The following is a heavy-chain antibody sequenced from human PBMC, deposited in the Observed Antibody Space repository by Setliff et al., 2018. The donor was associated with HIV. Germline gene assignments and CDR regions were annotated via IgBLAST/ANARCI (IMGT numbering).Heavy chain of an antibody. Sequence: GSLRLSCAASGFTFSSYWMSWVRQAPGKGLEWVGNIKQDGSEKSYVGSVKGRFTVSGDNTKNSLYLQMNSLRAEDTAVYYCASPWLPIAAAGTGLSFDYWGQGTLVTV. D-gene: IGHD6-13*01. V-gene: IGHV3-7*01. CDR1: GFTFSSYW. J-gene: IGHJ4*02. CDR2: IKQDGSEK. CDR3: ASPWLPIAAAGTGLSFDY.